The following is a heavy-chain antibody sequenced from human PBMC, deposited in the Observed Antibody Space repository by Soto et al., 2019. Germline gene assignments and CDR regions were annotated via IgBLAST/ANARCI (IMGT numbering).Heavy chain of an antibody. D-gene: IGHD1-26*01. CDR1: GDSVSSNSAG. Sequence: SQTLSLTCAITGDSVSSNSAGWSWVRQSPSRGLEWLGRTYYRTKWYYEYAVSVRGRITINPDTSKNQYSLQLNSVTPEYTAVYFCARGEQYSGRIFDYWGQGTLVT. J-gene: IGHJ4*01. CDR2: TYYRTKWYY. CDR3: ARGEQYSGRIFDY. V-gene: IGHV6-1*01.